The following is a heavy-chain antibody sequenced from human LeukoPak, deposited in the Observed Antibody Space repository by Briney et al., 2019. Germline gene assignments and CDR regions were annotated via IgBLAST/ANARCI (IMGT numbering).Heavy chain of an antibody. D-gene: IGHD2-2*01. CDR3: ARDCSSGAGAFDI. Sequence: GGSLRLSCAASGFTVSSNYMSWVRQAPGKGLEWISVIYSGGSTYYADSVKGRFTISRDNSKNTLYLQMNSLRAEDTAVYYCARDCSSGAGAFDIWGQGTMVTVSS. J-gene: IGHJ3*02. CDR2: IYSGGST. V-gene: IGHV3-66*01. CDR1: GFTVSSNY.